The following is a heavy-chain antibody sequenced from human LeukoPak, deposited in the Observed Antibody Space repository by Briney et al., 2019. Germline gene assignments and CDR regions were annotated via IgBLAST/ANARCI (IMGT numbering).Heavy chain of an antibody. J-gene: IGHJ4*02. V-gene: IGHV3-21*01. CDR2: IDSSSSYI. CDR1: GFTLSSYT. Sequence: PGGSLRPSCAASGFTLSSYTMNWVRQAPGKGMEWVSSIDSSSSYIYYADSVKGRFTISRDNARNSLYLQMNSLRAEDTAVYYCAREGGAFFDYWGQGTLVAVSS. D-gene: IGHD3-16*01. CDR3: AREGGAFFDY.